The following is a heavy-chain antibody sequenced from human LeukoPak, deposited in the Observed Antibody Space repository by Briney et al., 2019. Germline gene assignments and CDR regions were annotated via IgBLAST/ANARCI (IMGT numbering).Heavy chain of an antibody. CDR3: ARGYCTNGVCYTWGTFDY. D-gene: IGHD2-8*01. J-gene: IGHJ4*02. CDR2: INHSGST. CDR1: GGSFSGYY. V-gene: IGHV4-34*01. Sequence: PSETLSLTCAVYGGSFSGYYWGWVRQPPGKGLEWVGEINHSGSTNYNPSLKRRVTISVDTPKNQFSLKLSSVTAADTAVYYCARGYCTNGVCYTWGTFDYWGQGTLVTVSS.